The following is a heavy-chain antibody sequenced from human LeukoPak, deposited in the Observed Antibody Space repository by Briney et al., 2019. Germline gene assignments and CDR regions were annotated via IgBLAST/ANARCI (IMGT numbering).Heavy chain of an antibody. D-gene: IGHD4-23*01. Sequence: ASVKVSCKASGYTFTTYGITWVRQAPGQGLEWMGWISGYNGNTIYAQKLQGRVTMTTDTSTSTAYMGLRSLRSDDTAVYYCARGDDGGKTHEWSEGTLVTVSS. CDR1: GYTFTTYG. J-gene: IGHJ4*02. V-gene: IGHV1-18*01. CDR3: ARGDDGGKTHE. CDR2: ISGYNGNT.